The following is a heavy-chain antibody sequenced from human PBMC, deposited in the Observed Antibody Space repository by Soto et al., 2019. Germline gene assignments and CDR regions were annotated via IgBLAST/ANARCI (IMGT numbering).Heavy chain of an antibody. Sequence: EVQLVESGGGLVQPGRSLRLSCAASGFTFDDYAMHWVRQAPGKGLEWVAGISWNSANIGYADSVKGRLTISRDNAKKSLYLQMNSLRAEDTALYYCAGGVTYYYYGMDVWGQGTTVTVSS. CDR2: ISWNSANI. D-gene: IGHD3-3*01. CDR3: AGGVTYYYYGMDV. J-gene: IGHJ6*02. V-gene: IGHV3-9*01. CDR1: GFTFDDYA.